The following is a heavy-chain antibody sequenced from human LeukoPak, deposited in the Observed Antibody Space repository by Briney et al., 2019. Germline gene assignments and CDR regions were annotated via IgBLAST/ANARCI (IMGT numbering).Heavy chain of an antibody. CDR1: GYTFTGYY. J-gene: IGHJ5*02. V-gene: IGHV1-2*02. Sequence: ASVKVSCKASGYTFTGYYMHWVRQAPGQGLEWVGWMNPNSGGTNYAQKFQGRVRMTRDTSTSTAYMNLSRLRPDDTAVYYCARGCKYCSGGSCYVPKRNWFDPWGQGTLVSVSS. CDR3: ARGCKYCSGGSCYVPKRNWFDP. CDR2: MNPNSGGT. D-gene: IGHD2-15*01.